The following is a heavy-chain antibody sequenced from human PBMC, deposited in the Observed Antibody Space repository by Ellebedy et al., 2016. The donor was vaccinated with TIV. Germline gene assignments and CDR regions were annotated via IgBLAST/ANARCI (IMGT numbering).Heavy chain of an antibody. D-gene: IGHD3-22*01. CDR2: IYYSGST. CDR3: AREEYYDSSGYLDY. V-gene: IGHV4-59*08. Sequence: MPSETLSLTCTVSGGSISSYYWSWIRQPPGKGLEWIGYIYYSGSTYYNPSLKSRVTISVDTSKNQFSLKLSSVTAADTAVYYCAREEYYDSSGYLDYWGQGTLVTVSS. CDR1: GGSISSYY. J-gene: IGHJ4*02.